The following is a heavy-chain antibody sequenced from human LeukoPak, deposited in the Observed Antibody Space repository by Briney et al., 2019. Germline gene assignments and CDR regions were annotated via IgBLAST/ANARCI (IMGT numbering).Heavy chain of an antibody. CDR2: MNPYSGNK. D-gene: IGHD5-12*01. J-gene: IGHJ5*02. V-gene: IGHV1-8*01. CDR1: GYTFTNYD. Sequence: ASVKVSCKASGYTFTNYDTNWVRQASGQGFEWMGWMNPYSGNKVYAQKFQDRVTMTRDTSMTTAYMELNSLTSEDTAVYYCVRRLDTIEFDPWGQGTPVTVSS. CDR3: VRRLDTIEFDP.